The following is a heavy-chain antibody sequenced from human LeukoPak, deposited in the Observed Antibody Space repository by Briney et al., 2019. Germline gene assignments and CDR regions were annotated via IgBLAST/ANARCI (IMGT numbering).Heavy chain of an antibody. CDR2: ISGNNDNT. Sequence: RASVKVSCKTSGYTFTRYGVSWVRQAPGQGLEWMGWISGNNDNTNYAQRVQDRITMTTDTSTSTAYMELRSLRSDDTAVYYCARAPFCSSVSCYRTNNWLDPWGQGTLVTVSS. V-gene: IGHV1-18*01. CDR3: ARAPFCSSVSCYRTNNWLDP. D-gene: IGHD2-2*01. CDR1: GYTFTRYG. J-gene: IGHJ5*02.